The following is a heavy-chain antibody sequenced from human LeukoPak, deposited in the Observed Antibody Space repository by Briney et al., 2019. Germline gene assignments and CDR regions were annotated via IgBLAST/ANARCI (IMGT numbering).Heavy chain of an antibody. CDR2: ISGSGGST. Sequence: PGGSLRLSCEASGFTFRSYAMSWVRQAPGKGLEWVSAISGSGGSTYYADSVKGRFTISRDNSKNTVYLQMNSLRAEDTAVYYCARGFRKIEYWGQGTLVTVSS. J-gene: IGHJ4*02. CDR1: GFTFRSYA. V-gene: IGHV3-23*01. CDR3: ARGFRKIEY.